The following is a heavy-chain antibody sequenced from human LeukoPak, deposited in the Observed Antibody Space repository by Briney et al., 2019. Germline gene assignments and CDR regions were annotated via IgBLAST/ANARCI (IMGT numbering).Heavy chain of an antibody. V-gene: IGHV3-21*01. CDR3: ATLPRTLRYFDWLLDFDY. D-gene: IGHD3-9*01. CDR1: GFTFSSYS. CDR2: ISSSSSYI. J-gene: IGHJ4*02. Sequence: KTGGSLRLSCAASGFTFSSYSMNWVRQAPGKGLEWVSSISSSSSYIYYADSVKGRFTISRDNAKNSLYLQMNSLRAEDTAVYYCATLPRTLRYFDWLLDFDYWGQGTLVTVSS.